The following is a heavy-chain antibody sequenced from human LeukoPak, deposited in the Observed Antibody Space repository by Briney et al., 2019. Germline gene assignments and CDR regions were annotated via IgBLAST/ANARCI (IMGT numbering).Heavy chain of an antibody. J-gene: IGHJ5*02. CDR1: GGSISSYY. CDR3: ASTIIAARPGWFDP. Sequence: SETLSLTCTVSGGSISSYYWSWIRQPPGKGLEWIGYIYYSGSTNYNPSLKSRVTISVDTSKNQFSLKLSSVTAADTAVYYCASTIIAARPGWFDPWGQGTLVTVSS. D-gene: IGHD6-6*01. CDR2: IYYSGST. V-gene: IGHV4-59*12.